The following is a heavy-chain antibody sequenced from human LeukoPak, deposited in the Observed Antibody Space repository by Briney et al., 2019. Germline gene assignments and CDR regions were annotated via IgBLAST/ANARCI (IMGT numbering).Heavy chain of an antibody. Sequence: PGGSLRLSCAASGFSFSSHWMHWVRQVPGKGLVWVSRINNDGSITSYADPVQGRFTISRDNAKNTLFLQMNSLRAEDTAVYYCARDSIGASGDFDYWGQGTLVTVSS. J-gene: IGHJ4*02. V-gene: IGHV3-74*01. CDR3: ARDSIGASGDFDY. CDR2: INNDGSIT. D-gene: IGHD6-13*01. CDR1: GFSFSSHW.